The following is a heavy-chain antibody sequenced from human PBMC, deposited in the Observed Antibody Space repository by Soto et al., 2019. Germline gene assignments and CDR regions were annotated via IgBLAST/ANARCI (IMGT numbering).Heavy chain of an antibody. J-gene: IGHJ4*02. D-gene: IGHD2-21*02. CDR1: GDSISSGADY. CDR3: ARGCGNGDCFFDF. V-gene: IGHV4-30-4*01. CDR2: IYYTGNT. Sequence: TSETLSLTCNVSGDSISSGADYWNWIRQSPGKGLEWIGYIYYTGNTYYNPSPRSRLTISVDRSKNQFSLRLTSVTAADTAVYYCARGCGNGDCFFDFWGQGTLVTVSS.